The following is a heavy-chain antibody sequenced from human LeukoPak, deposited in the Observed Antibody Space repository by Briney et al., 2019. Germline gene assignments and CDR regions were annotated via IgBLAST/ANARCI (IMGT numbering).Heavy chain of an antibody. D-gene: IGHD3-10*01. V-gene: IGHV1-2*02. CDR3: ARDPMVRGGYYYYMDV. Sequence: ASAKVSCKASGYTFTGYYMHRVRQAPGQGLEWMGWINPNSGGTNYAQKFQGRVTMTRDTSISTAYMELSRLRSDDTAVYYCARDPMVRGGYYYYMDVWGKGTTVTVSS. J-gene: IGHJ6*03. CDR1: GYTFTGYY. CDR2: INPNSGGT.